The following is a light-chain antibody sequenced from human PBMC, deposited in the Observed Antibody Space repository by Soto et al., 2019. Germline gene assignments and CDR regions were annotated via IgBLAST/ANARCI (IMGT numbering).Light chain of an antibody. Sequence: EIMLTQSPATLSVSPGDRVTISCRARQSVGSNLAWYQQKPGQAPRLLIYGASTRATGIPARFSGSGSETEFTLTISSLQAEDSAVYFCQQYNNWPTWTFGQGTKVDI. CDR1: QSVGSN. CDR2: GAS. J-gene: IGKJ1*01. CDR3: QQYNNWPTWT. V-gene: IGKV3-15*01.